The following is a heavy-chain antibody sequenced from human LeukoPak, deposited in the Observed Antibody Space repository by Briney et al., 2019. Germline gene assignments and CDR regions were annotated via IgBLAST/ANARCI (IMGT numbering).Heavy chain of an antibody. CDR3: ARGAYYDILTGYYGYFDY. J-gene: IGHJ4*02. Sequence: ASVKVSCKASGGTFSSHAISWVRQAPGQGLEWMGGIIPIFGTANYAQKFQGRVTITTDESTSTAYMELSSLRSEDTAVYYCARGAYYDILTGYYGYFDYWGQGTLVTVSS. D-gene: IGHD3-9*01. CDR1: GGTFSSHA. V-gene: IGHV1-69*05. CDR2: IIPIFGTA.